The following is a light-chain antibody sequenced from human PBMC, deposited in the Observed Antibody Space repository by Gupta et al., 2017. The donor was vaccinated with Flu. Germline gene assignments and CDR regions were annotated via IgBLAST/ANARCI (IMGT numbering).Light chain of an antibody. V-gene: IGLV8-61*01. Sequence: QTVVTQEPSSSVSPGGTVTLTCGLSSGSVSTSSYPSWYQQTPGQPPRTLIYSTNTRSSGVPDRFSGSILGNKAALTITGAQADDESDYYCVLYMGSGIWVFGGGTKLTVL. CDR2: STN. CDR3: VLYMGSGIWV. J-gene: IGLJ3*02. CDR1: SGSVSTSSY.